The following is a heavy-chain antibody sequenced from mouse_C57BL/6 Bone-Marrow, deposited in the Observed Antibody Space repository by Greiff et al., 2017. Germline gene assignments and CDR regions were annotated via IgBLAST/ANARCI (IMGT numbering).Heavy chain of an antibody. CDR1: GYTFTDYE. Sequence: VKLVESGAELVRPGASVTLSCKASGYTFTDYEMHWVKQTPVHGLEWIGAIDPETGGTAYNQKFKGKAILTADKSSSTAYMELRILTSEDSAVYYCTRWDYVYDGDASYWYFDVWGTGTTVTVSS. J-gene: IGHJ1*03. CDR3: TRWDYVYDGDASYWYFDV. D-gene: IGHD2-2*01. CDR2: IDPETGGT. V-gene: IGHV1-15*01.